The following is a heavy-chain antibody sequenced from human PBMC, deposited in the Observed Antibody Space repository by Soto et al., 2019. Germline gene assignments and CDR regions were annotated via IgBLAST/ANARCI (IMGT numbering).Heavy chain of an antibody. V-gene: IGHV3-74*01. CDR1: GFTFNNKW. Sequence: GGSLRLSCTASGFTFNNKWMHWVRQAPGKGLVWLSRIDGAAATTNYADSVNGRFTISRYNAKNIVFLHVNGLTDEDTAVYYCARGGAMGVDYWGQGTLVTVSS. J-gene: IGHJ4*02. CDR3: ARGGAMGVDY. D-gene: IGHD1-26*01. CDR2: IDGAAATT.